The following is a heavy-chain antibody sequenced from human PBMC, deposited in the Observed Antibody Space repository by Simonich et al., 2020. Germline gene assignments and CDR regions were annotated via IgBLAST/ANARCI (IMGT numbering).Heavy chain of an antibody. CDR2: KNPNSGNT. V-gene: IGHV1-8*03. CDR3: ARARYCSSTSCYNWFDP. D-gene: IGHD2-2*01. J-gene: IGHJ5*02. Sequence: QVQLVQSGAEVKKPGASVKVSCKASGYTFTSYAINWVRQATGQGLEWVGWKNPNSGNTGNAQKVQGRVTITRNTTISTAYMELSSLRSEDTAVYYCARARYCSSTSCYNWFDPWGQGTLVTVSS. CDR1: GYTFTSYA.